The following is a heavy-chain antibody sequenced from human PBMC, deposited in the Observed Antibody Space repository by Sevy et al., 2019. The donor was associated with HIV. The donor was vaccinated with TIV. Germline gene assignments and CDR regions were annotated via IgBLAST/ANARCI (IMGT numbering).Heavy chain of an antibody. CDR1: GDSVSTYSAA. J-gene: IGHJ4*02. CDR3: ARESRWFFFHFDY. Sequence: KQSQTLSLTCAISGDSVSTYSAAWNWIRQSPSRGLEWLGRTYYKSKWYNDYALSVKSRISINPDTLKNQISLQLNSVTPEDTAVYYCARESRWFFFHFDYWGQGTLVTVSS. D-gene: IGHD3-10*01. V-gene: IGHV6-1*01. CDR2: TYYKSKWYN.